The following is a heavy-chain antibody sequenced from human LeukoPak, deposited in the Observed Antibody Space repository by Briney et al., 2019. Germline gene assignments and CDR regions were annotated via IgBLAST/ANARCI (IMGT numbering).Heavy chain of an antibody. CDR2: ISGSGGST. J-gene: IGHJ1*01. CDR1: GFTFSSYA. V-gene: IGHV3-23*01. D-gene: IGHD6-13*01. Sequence: GSLRLSCAASGFTFSSYAMSWVRQAPGKGLEWVSAISGSGGSTYYADSVKGRFTISRDNSKNTLYLQMNSLRAEDTAVYYCARGAPGIAAAGTKEYFQHWGQGTLVTVSS. CDR3: ARGAPGIAAAGTKEYFQH.